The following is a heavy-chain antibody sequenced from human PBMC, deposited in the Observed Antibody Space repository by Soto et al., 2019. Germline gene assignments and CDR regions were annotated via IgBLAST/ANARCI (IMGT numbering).Heavy chain of an antibody. Sequence: SETLSLTCTVSGGSISSYYWSWIRQPPGKGLEWIGYIYYSGSTNYNPSLKSRVTISVDTSKNQFSLKLSSVTAAETAVYYCARLRADEVTTDDAFDIWGKGTKLTV. CDR2: IYYSGST. CDR3: ARLRADEVTTDDAFDI. CDR1: GGSISSYY. D-gene: IGHD4-17*01. J-gene: IGHJ3*02. V-gene: IGHV4-59*08.